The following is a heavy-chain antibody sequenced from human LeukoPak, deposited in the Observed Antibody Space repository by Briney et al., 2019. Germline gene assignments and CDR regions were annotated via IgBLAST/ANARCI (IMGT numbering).Heavy chain of an antibody. V-gene: IGHV6-1*01. CDR1: GDSVSSNSAA. CDR2: TYYRSKWYN. D-gene: IGHD2-15*01. J-gene: IGHJ4*02. CDR3: ARESDHYCSGGSCYWSFFDY. Sequence: SQTLSLTCAISGDSVSSNSAAWNWIRQSPSRGLEWLGRTYYRSKWYNDYAVSVKSRITINPDTSKNQFSLQLNSVTPEDTAVYYCARESDHYCSGGSCYWSFFDYWGQGTLVTVSS.